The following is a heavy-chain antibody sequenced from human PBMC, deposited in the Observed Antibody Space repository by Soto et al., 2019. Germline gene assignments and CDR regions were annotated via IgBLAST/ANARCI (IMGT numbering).Heavy chain of an antibody. CDR2: IWFDGSDE. V-gene: IGHV3-33*01. D-gene: IGHD6-13*01. CDR1: GFSFSSYG. J-gene: IGHJ4*02. CDR3: ARDLGYLDY. Sequence: QVHLVESGGGVVQPGRSLRLSCVASGFSFSSYGMHWVRQAPGKGLEWVAVIWFDGSDEDYADSVKGRFTISRDNSKNTLYLQMNSLRAEDTAVYYCARDLGYLDYWVQGTLVTVSS.